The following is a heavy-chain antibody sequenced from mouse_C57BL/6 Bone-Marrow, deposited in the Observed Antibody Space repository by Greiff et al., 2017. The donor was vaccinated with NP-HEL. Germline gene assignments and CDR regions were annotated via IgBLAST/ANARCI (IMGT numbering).Heavy chain of an antibody. J-gene: IGHJ2*01. V-gene: IGHV1-54*01. CDR2: INPGSGGT. D-gene: IGHD1-1*01. CDR3: ARDGHGSSPYYFDY. CDR1: GYAFTNYL. Sequence: QVQLQQSGAELVRPGTSVKVSCKASGYAFTNYLIEWVKQRPGQGLEWIGVINPGSGGTNYNEKFKGKATLTADKSSSTAYMQLSSLTSEDSAVYFCARDGHGSSPYYFDYWGQGTTLTVSS.